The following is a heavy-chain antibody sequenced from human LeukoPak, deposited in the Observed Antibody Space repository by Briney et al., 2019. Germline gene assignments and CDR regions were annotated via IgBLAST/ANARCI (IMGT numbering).Heavy chain of an antibody. J-gene: IGHJ3*02. Sequence: SETLSLTCTVSGGSISSYYWSWIRQPPGKGLEWIGYIYYSGSTNYNPSLKSRVTISVDTSKNQFSLKLSSVTAADTAVYYCARHRRNYYDSRGKSPDDASDIWGQGTMVTVSS. D-gene: IGHD3-22*01. V-gene: IGHV4-59*08. CDR2: IYYSGST. CDR1: GGSISSYY. CDR3: ARHRRNYYDSRGKSPDDASDI.